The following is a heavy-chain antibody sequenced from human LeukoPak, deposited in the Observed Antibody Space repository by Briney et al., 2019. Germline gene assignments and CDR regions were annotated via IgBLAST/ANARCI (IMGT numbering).Heavy chain of an antibody. V-gene: IGHV4-4*07. CDR1: GGSISSYY. J-gene: IGHJ6*03. CDR3: ARDRVGQQLVGRNYYYYYMDV. Sequence: SETLSLTCTVSGGSISSYYWSWIRQPAGKGLEWIGRIYTSGSTNYNPSLKSRVTMSVDTSKNQFSLKLSSVTAADTAVYYCARDRVGQQLVGRNYYYYYMDVWGKGTTVTISS. D-gene: IGHD6-13*01. CDR2: IYTSGST.